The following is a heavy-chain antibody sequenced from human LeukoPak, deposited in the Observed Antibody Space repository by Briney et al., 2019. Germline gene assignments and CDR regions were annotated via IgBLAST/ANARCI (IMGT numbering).Heavy chain of an antibody. CDR3: AKDASVLRYFDWLSTKPYYYYGMDV. Sequence: GRSLRLSCAASGFTFSSYAMHWVRQAPGKGLEWVAVISYDGSNKYYADSVKGRFTISRDNSKNTLYLQMNSLRAEDTAVYYCAKDASVLRYFDWLSTKPYYYYGMDVWGQGTTVTVSS. V-gene: IGHV3-30-3*01. CDR2: ISYDGSNK. CDR1: GFTFSSYA. J-gene: IGHJ6*02. D-gene: IGHD3-9*01.